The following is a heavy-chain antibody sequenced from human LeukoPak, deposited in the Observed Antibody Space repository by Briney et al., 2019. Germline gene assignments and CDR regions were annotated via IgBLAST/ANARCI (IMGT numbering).Heavy chain of an antibody. CDR1: GESLSGRY. CDR3: ARGHPMAGQGVSRYYYNYYMDV. V-gene: IGHV4-34*01. CDR2: INHRGIG. Sequence: SETLSLTCGVFGESLSGRYWTWIRQPPGKGLEWIGEINHRGIGNYNPSLKSRVTISGDTSNNRFSLTLASVTATDTAVYFCARGHPMAGQGVSRYYYNYYMDVWGNGTTVTVSS. D-gene: IGHD2-8*01. J-gene: IGHJ6*03.